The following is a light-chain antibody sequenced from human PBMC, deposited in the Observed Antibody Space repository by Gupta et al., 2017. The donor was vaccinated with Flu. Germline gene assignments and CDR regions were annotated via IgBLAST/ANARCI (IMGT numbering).Light chain of an antibody. Sequence: DVQMTQSTSSMSASLGDSVTITCRASQNIVNYLNWYQQKPGKAPRLLIYAASTLQSGVPSRFSGSASGTDFTLTITNLQPEDFATYYCQQSRSLPRSFGQGTTVEIK. CDR3: QQSRSLPRS. V-gene: IGKV1-39*01. CDR1: QNIVNY. CDR2: AAS. J-gene: IGKJ1*01.